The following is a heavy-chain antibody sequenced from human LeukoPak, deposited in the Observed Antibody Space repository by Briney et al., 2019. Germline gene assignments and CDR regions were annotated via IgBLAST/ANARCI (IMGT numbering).Heavy chain of an antibody. CDR1: GYTLTELS. V-gene: IGHV1-24*01. CDR2: FDPEDGET. Sequence: GASVKVSFKVSGYTLTELSMHWVRQAPGKGLEWMGGFDPEDGETIYAQKFQGRVTMTEDTSTDTAYMELSSLRSEDTAVYYCARTFYDTLDSDAFDFWGQGTMVIVSS. J-gene: IGHJ3*01. D-gene: IGHD2/OR15-2a*01. CDR3: ARTFYDTLDSDAFDF.